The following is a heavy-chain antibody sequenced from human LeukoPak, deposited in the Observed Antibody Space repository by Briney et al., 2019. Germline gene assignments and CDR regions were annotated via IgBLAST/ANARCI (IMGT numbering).Heavy chain of an antibody. J-gene: IGHJ1*01. CDR3: ARDIHPGFIVVSPGY. D-gene: IGHD3-16*02. CDR1: GGTFSSYA. CDR2: IIPIFGTA. Sequence: SVKVSCKASGGTFSSYAISWVRQAPGQGLEWMGGIIPIFGTANYAQKFQGRVTITADESTSTAYMELSSLRSEDTAVYYCARDIHPGFIVVSPGYWGQGTLVTVSS. V-gene: IGHV1-69*13.